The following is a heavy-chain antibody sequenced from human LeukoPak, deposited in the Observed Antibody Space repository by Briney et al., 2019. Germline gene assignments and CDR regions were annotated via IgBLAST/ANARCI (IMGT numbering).Heavy chain of an antibody. V-gene: IGHV1-2*02. Sequence: ASVKVSCKASGGTFTGYYLHWVRQAPGQGLEWVVWINPNNGGTNYAQTFQGRVTMTRDTSISTAYMELSRLRFDDTAVYYCARGGSRSSGAFDIWGQGTMVTVSS. CDR2: INPNNGGT. CDR1: GGTFTGYY. CDR3: ARGGSRSSGAFDI. J-gene: IGHJ3*02. D-gene: IGHD6-13*01.